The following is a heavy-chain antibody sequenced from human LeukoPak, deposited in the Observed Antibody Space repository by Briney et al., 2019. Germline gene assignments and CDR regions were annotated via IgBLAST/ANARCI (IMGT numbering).Heavy chain of an antibody. D-gene: IGHD3-10*02. J-gene: IGHJ6*04. CDR2: ISSSGSTI. CDR3: AELGITMIGGV. CDR1: GFTVGSNY. Sequence: GGSLRLSCAASGFTVGSNYMTWVRQAPGKGLEWVSYISSSGSTIYYADSVKGRFTISRDNAKNSLYLQMNSLRAEDTAVYYCAELGITMIGGVWGKGTTVTISS. V-gene: IGHV3-48*03.